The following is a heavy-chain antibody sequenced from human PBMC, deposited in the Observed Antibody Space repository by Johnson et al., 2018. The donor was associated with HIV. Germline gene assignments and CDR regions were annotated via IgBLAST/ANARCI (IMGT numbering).Heavy chain of an antibody. Sequence: VQLVESGGGVLQPGRSLRLSCAASGFTFDDYAMHWVRQAPGKGLAWVSGIRWNSGSIGYADSVKCRFSISSENARNFLYLQMNSLRDEDTALYYCARDTYYNDTSGYLTRPRAFEVRGQGTTVTVSS. V-gene: IGHV3-9*01. CDR1: GFTFDDYA. J-gene: IGHJ3*01. D-gene: IGHD3-22*01. CDR2: IRWNSGSI. CDR3: ARDTYYNDTSGYLTRPRAFEV.